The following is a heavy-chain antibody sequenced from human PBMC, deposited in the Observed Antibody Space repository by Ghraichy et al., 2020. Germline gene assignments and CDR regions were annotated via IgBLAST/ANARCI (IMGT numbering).Heavy chain of an antibody. CDR1: GGSFSGYY. Sequence: SETLSLTCAVYGGSFSGYYWSWIRQPPGKGLEWIGEINHSGSTNYNPSLKSRVTISVDTSKNQFSLKLSSVTAADTAVYYCARGPVPVLNVGQRRVEAFDYWGQGTLVTVSS. D-gene: IGHD2-8*02. V-gene: IGHV4-34*01. CDR3: ARGPVPVLNVGQRRVEAFDY. CDR2: INHSGST. J-gene: IGHJ4*02.